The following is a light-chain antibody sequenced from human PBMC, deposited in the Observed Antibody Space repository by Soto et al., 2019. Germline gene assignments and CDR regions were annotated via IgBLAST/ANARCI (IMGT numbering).Light chain of an antibody. V-gene: IGKV3-15*01. CDR2: DAF. Sequence: EVVMTQSPATLSVSPGERATLSCRASQSVGSKLAWYQQKPGQAPRLLIFDAFTRATSIPARFSGSGSGTEFTLFISSLQSEDFAVYYCQQYNKWPPLTFGGGTKVEI. J-gene: IGKJ4*01. CDR1: QSVGSK. CDR3: QQYNKWPPLT.